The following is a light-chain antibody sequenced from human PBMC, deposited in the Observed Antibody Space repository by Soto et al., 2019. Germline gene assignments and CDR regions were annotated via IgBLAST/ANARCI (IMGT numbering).Light chain of an antibody. CDR3: QQANSFPFT. Sequence: DIQMTQSPSSVSASVGARVTITCRAIQGISSWVAWYQQKPGNAPKLLIYAASSLQSGVPSRFSGSGSGTDFTLTISRLQPEDFATYYCQQANSFPFTFGQGTRLEIK. CDR2: AAS. CDR1: QGISSW. V-gene: IGKV1-12*02. J-gene: IGKJ5*01.